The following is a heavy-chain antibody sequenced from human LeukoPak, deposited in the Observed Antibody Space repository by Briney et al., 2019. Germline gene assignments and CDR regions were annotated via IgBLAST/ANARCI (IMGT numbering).Heavy chain of an antibody. V-gene: IGHV3-33*01. Sequence: GESLKISCAASGFTFSSYAMHWVRQAPGKGLEWVAVIWYDGSNKYYADSVKGRFTISRDNSKNTLYLQMNSLRAEDTAVYYCARDFNYYDSSGYPHWYFDLWGRGTLVTVSS. CDR2: IWYDGSNK. CDR3: ARDFNYYDSSGYPHWYFDL. J-gene: IGHJ2*01. CDR1: GFTFSSYA. D-gene: IGHD3-22*01.